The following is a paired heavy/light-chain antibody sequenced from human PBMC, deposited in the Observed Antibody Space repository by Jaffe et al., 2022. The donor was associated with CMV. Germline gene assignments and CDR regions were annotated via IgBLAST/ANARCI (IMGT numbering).Light chain of an antibody. V-gene: IGLV1-47*01. CDR3: STWDDSLRGWV. CDR1: SSNIGSKD. J-gene: IGLJ3*02. Sequence: QSVLTQPPSASGTPGQRVAISCSGSSSNIGSKDVYWYQQLPGTAPRVLIYRNNQRPSGVPDRFSGSKSATSASLAISGLRSEDEADYYCSTWDDSLRGWVFGGGTKVTVL. CDR2: RNN.
Heavy chain of an antibody. CDR2: ISIAGDT. CDR3: TRGAEGFDP. Sequence: EVQLVESGGGLVQPGGSLRLSCVASGFPFSNYDMHWVRQATGKGLEWVSAISIAGDTYSADSVKGRFTVSRQNAKNSFHLQMNDLRAGDTAVYYCTRGAEGFDPWGQGTLVTVSS. CDR1: GFPFSNYD. J-gene: IGHJ5*02. V-gene: IGHV3-13*01.